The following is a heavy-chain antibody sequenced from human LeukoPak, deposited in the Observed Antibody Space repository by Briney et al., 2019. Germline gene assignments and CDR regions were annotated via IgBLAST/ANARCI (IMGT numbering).Heavy chain of an antibody. D-gene: IGHD1-26*01. J-gene: IGHJ4*02. CDR3: AREATPGFDY. V-gene: IGHV1-2*02. CDR1: GYTFAGYY. Sequence: SSVTVSCKASGYTFAGYYMHRLRQAPGQGLEWMGWINPNSGGTNYAPKFQGRVTMTRDTSISTAYMELSRLRSDDTAVYYCAREATPGFDYWGQGTLVTVSS. CDR2: INPNSGGT.